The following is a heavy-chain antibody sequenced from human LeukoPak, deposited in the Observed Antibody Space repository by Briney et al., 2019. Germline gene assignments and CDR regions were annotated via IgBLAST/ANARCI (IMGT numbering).Heavy chain of an antibody. CDR2: ISGSGGST. CDR1: GFTFSSYA. D-gene: IGHD3-22*01. Sequence: GGSLRLSCAASGFTFSSYAMSWVRQAPGKGLEWVSAISGSGGSTYYADSVKGRFTISSDNSKNTLYLQMNSLRAEDTAVYYCAKLYDSSGYYYHPDYWGQGTLVTVSS. CDR3: AKLYDSSGYYYHPDY. V-gene: IGHV3-23*01. J-gene: IGHJ4*02.